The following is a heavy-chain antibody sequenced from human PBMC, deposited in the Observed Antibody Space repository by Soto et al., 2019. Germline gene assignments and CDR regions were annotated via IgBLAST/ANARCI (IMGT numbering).Heavy chain of an antibody. CDR3: AVYCSGGTCYSGNYYYGMDV. CDR1: GFTFSDYY. Sequence: QVQLVESGGGLVKPGGSLRLSCAASGFTFSDYYMTWIRQAPGKGLEWISYISSGSTYTNYADSVKGRFTISRDNAKNSLYLQINSLRAEDTAVYYCAVYCSGGTCYSGNYYYGMDVWGQGTTVTVSS. D-gene: IGHD2-15*01. V-gene: IGHV3-11*05. J-gene: IGHJ6*02. CDR2: ISSGSTYT.